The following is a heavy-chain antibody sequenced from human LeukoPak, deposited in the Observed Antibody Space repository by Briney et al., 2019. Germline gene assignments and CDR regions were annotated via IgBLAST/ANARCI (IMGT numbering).Heavy chain of an antibody. CDR1: GFTFSSYA. V-gene: IGHV3-30-3*01. D-gene: IGHD2-2*01. CDR3: ASGDYIVPAAHFDY. Sequence: PGGSLRLSCAASGFTFSSYAMHWVRQAPGKGLEWVAVISYDGSNKYYADSVKGRFTISRDNSKNTLYLQMNSLRAEDTAVYYCASGDYIVPAAHFDYWGQGTLVTVSS. J-gene: IGHJ4*02. CDR2: ISYDGSNK.